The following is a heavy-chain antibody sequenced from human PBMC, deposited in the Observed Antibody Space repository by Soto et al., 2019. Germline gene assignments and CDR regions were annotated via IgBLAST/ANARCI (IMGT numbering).Heavy chain of an antibody. Sequence: SETLSLTCAVSGGSISSGGYSWSWIRQPPGKGLEWIGYIYHSGSTYYNPSLKSRVTISVDRSKNQFSLKLSSVTAADTAMYFCTRHRIFWADHRTAAVSNDGFDIWGQGTMVTVSS. CDR2: IYHSGST. CDR1: GGSISSGGYS. D-gene: IGHD2-21*02. J-gene: IGHJ3*02. CDR3: TRHRIFWADHRTAAVSNDGFDI. V-gene: IGHV4-30-2*01.